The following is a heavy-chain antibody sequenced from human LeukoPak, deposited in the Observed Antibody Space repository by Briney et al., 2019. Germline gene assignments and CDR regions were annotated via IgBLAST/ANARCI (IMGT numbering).Heavy chain of an antibody. V-gene: IGHV3-23*01. CDR1: GFTFSSYA. CDR2: ISGSGGST. CDR3: AAQYGDYGNFDY. Sequence: GGSLRLSCAASGFTFSSYAMSWVRQAPGKGLEWVSAISGSGGSTYYADSVKGRFTISRDNAKNTLYLQMNSLRAEDTAVYYCAAQYGDYGNFDYWGQGTLVTVSS. D-gene: IGHD4-17*01. J-gene: IGHJ4*02.